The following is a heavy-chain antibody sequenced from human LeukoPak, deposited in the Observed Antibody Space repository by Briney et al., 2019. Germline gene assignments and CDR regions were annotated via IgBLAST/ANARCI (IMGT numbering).Heavy chain of an antibody. CDR2: IYYSGST. CDR3: ARDPSQVRGVTPYWYFDL. CDR1: GGSISSYY. J-gene: IGHJ2*01. D-gene: IGHD3-10*01. Sequence: SETLSLTCTVSGGSISSYYWSWLRQPPGKGLEWLGFIYYSGSTNYNPSLKSRVTISVDTSKNQFSLKLSSVTAADTAVYYCARDPSQVRGVTPYWYFDLWGRGTLVTVSS. V-gene: IGHV4-59*01.